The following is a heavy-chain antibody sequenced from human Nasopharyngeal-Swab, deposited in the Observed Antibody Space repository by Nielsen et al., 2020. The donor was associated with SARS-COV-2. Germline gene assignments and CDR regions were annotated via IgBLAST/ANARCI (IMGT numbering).Heavy chain of an antibody. V-gene: IGHV1-18*04. CDR3: ARTPHSSQWLNEYYFDY. CDR1: GYTFTSYG. D-gene: IGHD6-19*01. J-gene: IGHJ4*02. CDR2: ISAYNGNT. Sequence: ASVKVSCKASGYTFTSYGISWVRQAPGQGLEWMGWISAYNGNTNYAQKLQGRVTMTTDTSTSTAYMELRSLRSDDTAVYYCARTPHSSQWLNEYYFDYWGQGTLVTVSS.